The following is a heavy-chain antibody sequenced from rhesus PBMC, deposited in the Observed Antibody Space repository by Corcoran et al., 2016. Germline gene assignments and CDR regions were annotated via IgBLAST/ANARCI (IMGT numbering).Heavy chain of an antibody. CDR3: ASRPYGSNCVFDY. CDR1: VGSISDSYY. CDR2: IYGGDVNT. V-gene: IGHV4-143*01. D-gene: IGHD4-29*01. Sequence: QVQLPGSDPGLVKPSEPLSLPCTVSVGSISDSYYSSWIRNPPGKGLEWMGRIYGGDVNTNYNSSLKSRFTSSKDTSKNQFSLKLTSVTAADTAVYYCASRPYGSNCVFDYWGQGVLVTVSS. J-gene: IGHJ4*01.